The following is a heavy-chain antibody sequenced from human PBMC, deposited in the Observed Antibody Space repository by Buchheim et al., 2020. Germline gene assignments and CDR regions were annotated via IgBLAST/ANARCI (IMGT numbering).Heavy chain of an antibody. CDR3: AKLGATTLFYCDS. J-gene: IGHJ4*02. CDR1: GFTFSSYG. D-gene: IGHD1-26*01. Sequence: QVQLVESGGGVVQPGRSLRLSCAASGFTFSSYGMHWVRQAPGKGLEWVAVISYDGSNKYYADSVKGRFTISRDNSKNTLYLQMSSLRAEDTAVYYSAKLGATTLFYCDSGGQGTL. CDR2: ISYDGSNK. V-gene: IGHV3-30*18.